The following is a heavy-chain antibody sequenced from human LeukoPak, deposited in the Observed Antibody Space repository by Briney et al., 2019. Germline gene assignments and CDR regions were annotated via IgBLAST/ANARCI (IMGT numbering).Heavy chain of an antibody. V-gene: IGHV4-4*07. CDR3: AKGRWRTPMISPYYFDL. CDR2: IQTSGNT. J-gene: IGHJ4*02. D-gene: IGHD3-16*01. Sequence: PSETLSLTCTVSSDSTSTAYWSWIRQPAGKGLEWIGRIQTSGNTHYNPSLQSRVTMSVDTSKNQFSPSLSSVTAADTAVYYCAKGRWRTPMISPYYFDLWGQGTLVTVSS. CDR1: SDSTSTAY.